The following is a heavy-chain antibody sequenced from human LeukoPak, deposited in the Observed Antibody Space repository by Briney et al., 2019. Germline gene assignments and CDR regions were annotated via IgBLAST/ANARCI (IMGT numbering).Heavy chain of an antibody. Sequence: PGESLRLSCAASGFTFSLYAMSWVRQAPGKGLEWVSSISSSGGSTHYADSVKGRFIISRDNSRNTLYLQMDSLRAEDTALYFCAKDQGLVAARDKQFDPWGPGTLVTVAS. V-gene: IGHV3-23*01. CDR2: ISSSGGST. J-gene: IGHJ5*02. CDR3: AKDQGLVAARDKQFDP. CDR1: GFTFSLYA. D-gene: IGHD2-15*01.